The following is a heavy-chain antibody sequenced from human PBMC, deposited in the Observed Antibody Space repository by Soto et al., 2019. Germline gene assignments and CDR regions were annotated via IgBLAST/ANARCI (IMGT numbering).Heavy chain of an antibody. V-gene: IGHV1-69*01. CDR3: ARAGDRGVATSHYYYGMDV. D-gene: IGHD5-12*01. J-gene: IGHJ6*02. CDR1: GGTFSSYA. CDR2: IIPIFGTA. Sequence: QVQLVQSGAEVKKPGSSVKVSCKASGGTFSSYAISWVRQAPGQGLEWMGGIIPIFGTANYAQKFQGRVTITADESPSTAYMELSSLRSEDTAVYYCARAGDRGVATSHYYYGMDVWGQGTTVTVSS.